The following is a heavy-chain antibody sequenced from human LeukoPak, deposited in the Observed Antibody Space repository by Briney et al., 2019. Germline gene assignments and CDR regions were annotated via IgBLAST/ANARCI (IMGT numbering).Heavy chain of an antibody. V-gene: IGHV5-51*01. CDR1: GYSFTSYW. CDR3: ARSGSYYDSSGYYYYFDY. D-gene: IGHD3-22*01. Sequence: GESLKISCKGSGYSFTSYWIGWVRQMPGKGPEWMGIIYPGDSDTRYSPSFQGQVTISADKSISTAYLQWSSLKASDTAMYYCARSGSYYDSSGYYYYFDYWGQGTLVTVSS. J-gene: IGHJ4*02. CDR2: IYPGDSDT.